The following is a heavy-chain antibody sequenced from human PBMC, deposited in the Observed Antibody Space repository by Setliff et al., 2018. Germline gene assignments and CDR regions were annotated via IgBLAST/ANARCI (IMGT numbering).Heavy chain of an antibody. V-gene: IGHV4-39*01. D-gene: IGHD2-2*01. CDR2: MYYSGST. CDR3: ARGIGGFCSSNSCSNESWP. CDR1: GASISSGDYH. J-gene: IGHJ4*02. Sequence: SETLSLTCTVSGASISSGDYHWGWIRQPPGTGLEWIATMYYSGSTYYNPSLKSRVTMAVDTVKNQFSLTLSSVTAADTAVYYCARGIGGFCSSNSCSNESWPWGQGTLVTVSS.